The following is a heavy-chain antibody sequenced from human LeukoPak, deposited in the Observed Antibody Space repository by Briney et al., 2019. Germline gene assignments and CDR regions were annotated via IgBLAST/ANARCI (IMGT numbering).Heavy chain of an antibody. CDR2: IRYDGSNK. J-gene: IGHJ4*02. CDR3: AKVILYSGSSPVDY. Sequence: GGSLRLSCAASGFTFSSYGMHGVRQAPGKGLEWVAFIRYDGSNKYYADSVKGRFTISRDNSKNTLYLQMNRLRAEDTAVYYCAKVILYSGSSPVDYWGQGTLVTVSS. D-gene: IGHD1-26*01. V-gene: IGHV3-30*02. CDR1: GFTFSSYG.